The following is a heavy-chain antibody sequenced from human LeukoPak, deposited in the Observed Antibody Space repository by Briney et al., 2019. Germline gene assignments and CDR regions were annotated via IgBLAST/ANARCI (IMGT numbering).Heavy chain of an antibody. V-gene: IGHV3-48*03. CDR3: ARATSYDILTGLNYYYYYMDV. D-gene: IGHD3-9*01. Sequence: PGGSLRLSCAASGFTFSSYEMNWVRQAPGKGLEWVSYISSSGSTIYYADSVKGRFTISRDNAKNSLYLQMNSLRAEDTAVYYCARATSYDILTGLNYYYYYMDVWGKGTTVTISS. CDR1: GFTFSSYE. J-gene: IGHJ6*03. CDR2: ISSSGSTI.